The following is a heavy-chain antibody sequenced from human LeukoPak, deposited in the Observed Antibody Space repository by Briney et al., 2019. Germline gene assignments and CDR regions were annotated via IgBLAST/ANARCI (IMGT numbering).Heavy chain of an antibody. Sequence: GGSLRLSCAASGFTFSSYEMNWVRQAPGKGLEWVSYISSSGRTIYYADSVKGRFTISRDNAKNSLYLQMNSLRSEDTAVYYCATKIAARPQNDYYYYMDVWGKGTTVTVSS. CDR3: ATKIAARPQNDYYYYMDV. D-gene: IGHD6-6*01. CDR1: GFTFSSYE. V-gene: IGHV3-48*03. CDR2: ISSSGRTI. J-gene: IGHJ6*03.